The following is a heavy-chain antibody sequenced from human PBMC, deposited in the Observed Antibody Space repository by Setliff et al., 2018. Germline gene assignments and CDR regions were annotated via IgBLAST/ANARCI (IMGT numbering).Heavy chain of an antibody. CDR1: GESFDTYY. D-gene: IGHD1-1*01. CDR3: RQAVVGRDVFDI. CDR2: INQSGSG. V-gene: IGHV4-34*01. J-gene: IGHJ3*02. Sequence: SETLSLTCNVYGESFDTYYWGWIRQPPGKGLEWFGEINQSGSGDYNPSFKGRVTISVDTSKKQFSLTLRYVTAADTALYYCRQAVVGRDVFDIWGQGTVGTVSS.